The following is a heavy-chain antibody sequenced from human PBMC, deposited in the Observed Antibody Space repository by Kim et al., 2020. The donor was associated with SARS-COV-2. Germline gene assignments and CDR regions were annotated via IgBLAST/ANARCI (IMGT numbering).Heavy chain of an antibody. J-gene: IGHJ6*02. V-gene: IGHV3-23*01. CDR2: ISGSGGST. Sequence: GGSLRLSCAASGFTFSSYAMSWVRQAPGKGLEWVSAISGSGGSTYYADSVKGRFTISRDNSKNTLYLQMNSLRAEDTAVYYCAKDPIVVVPDYYYGSGSYYKTPPDYYYGMDVWGQGTTVTVSS. D-gene: IGHD3-10*01. CDR1: GFTFSSYA. CDR3: AKDPIVVVPDYYYGSGSYYKTPPDYYYGMDV.